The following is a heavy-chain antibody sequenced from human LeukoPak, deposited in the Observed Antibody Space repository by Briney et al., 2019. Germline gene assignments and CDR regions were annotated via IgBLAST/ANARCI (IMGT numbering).Heavy chain of an antibody. CDR3: VREGDGTVPFDF. CDR2: IGYDDSDT. CDR1: EFPFVSYW. Sequence: GGSLGLSFAASEFPFVSYWMHWVRRAPGKGRVWVSCIGYDDSDTLYADSVKGRFTISRDNAKNRLYLQMHSLRAEDTAVYYCVREGDGTVPFDFWGQGALVTVSS. D-gene: IGHD3-10*01. J-gene: IGHJ4*02. V-gene: IGHV3-74*01.